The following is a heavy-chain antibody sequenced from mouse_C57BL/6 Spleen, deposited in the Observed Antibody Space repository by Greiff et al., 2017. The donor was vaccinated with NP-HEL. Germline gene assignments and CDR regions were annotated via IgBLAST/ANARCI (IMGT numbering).Heavy chain of an antibody. CDR2: IYPGSGNT. D-gene: IGHD3-2*02. Sequence: VQLQQSGPELVKPGASVKISCKASGYSFTSYYIHWVKQRPGQGLEWIGWIYPGSGNTKYNEKFKGKATLTADTSSSTAYMQLSSLTSEDSAVYYCARRHSSGSYYFDYWGQGTTLTVSS. V-gene: IGHV1-66*01. J-gene: IGHJ2*01. CDR1: GYSFTSYY. CDR3: ARRHSSGSYYFDY.